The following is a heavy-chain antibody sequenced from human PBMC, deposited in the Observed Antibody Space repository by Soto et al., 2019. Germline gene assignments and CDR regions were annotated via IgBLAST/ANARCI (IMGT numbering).Heavy chain of an antibody. CDR1: GFSFRSYA. CDR3: AKNGYGSDVLWWFGP. J-gene: IGHJ5*02. CDR2: LSGSSDNT. V-gene: IGHV3-23*01. D-gene: IGHD5-12*01. Sequence: GGPLRLSCAASGFSFRSYAMSWVRQAPGKGLEWVSALSGSSDNTYYADSVKGRFTISRDNPKNTLYLQMNSLRAEDTAVYYCAKNGYGSDVLWWFGPWGQGTLVTVSS.